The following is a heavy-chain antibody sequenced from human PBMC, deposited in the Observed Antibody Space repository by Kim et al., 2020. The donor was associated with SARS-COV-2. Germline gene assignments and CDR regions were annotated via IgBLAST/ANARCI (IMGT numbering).Heavy chain of an antibody. CDR2: ISNSGVST. CDR1: GFTFSHFA. CDR3: AKDRGVIVGPTTGGF. V-gene: IGHV3-23*01. J-gene: IGHJ3*01. D-gene: IGHD1-26*01. Sequence: GGSLRLSCAASGFTFSHFAMGWVRQAPGKGLEWVSAISNSGVSTYYPDSVKGRFTISRDNSKNTLYLQMSTLRADDTAVYYCAKDRGVIVGPTTGGFWG.